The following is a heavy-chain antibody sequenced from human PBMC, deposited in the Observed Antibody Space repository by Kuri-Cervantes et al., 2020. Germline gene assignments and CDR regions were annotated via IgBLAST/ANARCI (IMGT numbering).Heavy chain of an antibody. J-gene: IGHJ6*02. D-gene: IGHD3-9*01. CDR1: GGSISRYY. CDR3: ARVRVRYFDWFSPHDYYYGMDV. CDR2: IYYSGST. V-gene: IGHV4-59*13. Sequence: ESLKISCTVSGGSISRYYWSWIRQPPGKGLEWIGYIYYSGSTNYNPSLKSRVTISVDTSKNQFSLKLSSVTAADTAVYYCARVRVRYFDWFSPHDYYYGMDVWGQGTTVTVSS.